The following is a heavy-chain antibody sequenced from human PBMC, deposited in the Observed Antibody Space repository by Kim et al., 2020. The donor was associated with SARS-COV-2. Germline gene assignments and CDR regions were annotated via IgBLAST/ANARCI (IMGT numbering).Heavy chain of an antibody. Sequence: ASVKVSCKVSGYTLTELSMHWVRQAPGKGLEWMGGFDPEDGETIYAQKFQGRVTMTEDTSTDTAYMELSSLRSEDTAVYYCATENYYDLHAPPYGMDVWGQGTTVTVSS. CDR1: GYTLTELS. D-gene: IGHD3-22*01. CDR3: ATENYYDLHAPPYGMDV. J-gene: IGHJ6*02. V-gene: IGHV1-24*01. CDR2: FDPEDGET.